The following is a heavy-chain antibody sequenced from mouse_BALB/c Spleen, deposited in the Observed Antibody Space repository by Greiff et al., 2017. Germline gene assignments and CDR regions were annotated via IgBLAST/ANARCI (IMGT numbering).Heavy chain of an antibody. CDR3: ARRGYLYWYFDV. J-gene: IGHJ1*01. CDR2: ISSGGST. V-gene: IGHV5-6-5*01. Sequence: DVKLVESGGGLVKPGGSLKLSCAASGFTFSSYAMSWVRQTPEKRLEWVASISSGGSTYYPDSVKGRFTISRDNARNILYLQMSSLRSEDTAMYYCARRGYLYWYFDVWGAGTTVTVSS. D-gene: IGHD1-2*01. CDR1: GFTFSSYA.